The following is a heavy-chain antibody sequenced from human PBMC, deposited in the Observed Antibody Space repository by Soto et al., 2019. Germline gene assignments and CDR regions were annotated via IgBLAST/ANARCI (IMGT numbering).Heavy chain of an antibody. CDR2: ISYDGSNK. D-gene: IGHD4-17*01. V-gene: IGHV3-30-3*01. Sequence: AGGSLRLSCAASGFTFSSYAMHWVRQAPGKGLEWVAVISYDGSNKYYADSVKGRFTISRDNSKNTLYLQMNSLRAEDTAVYYCAREGRGSDGDYYYYGMDVWGQGTTVTVSS. CDR1: GFTFSSYA. CDR3: AREGRGSDGDYYYYGMDV. J-gene: IGHJ6*02.